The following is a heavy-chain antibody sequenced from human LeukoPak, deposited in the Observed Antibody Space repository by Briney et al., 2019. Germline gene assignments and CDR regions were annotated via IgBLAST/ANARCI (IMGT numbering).Heavy chain of an antibody. CDR3: TTDLLAARPYDY. Sequence: GGSLRLSCAASGFTFSNAWMSWVRQAPGKGLEWVGRIKSKTDGGTTDYAAPVKGRFTISRDDSKNTLYLQMNSLKTEDTAAYYCTTDLLAARPYDYWGQGTLVTVSS. J-gene: IGHJ4*02. CDR1: GFTFSNAW. V-gene: IGHV3-15*01. D-gene: IGHD6-6*01. CDR2: IKSKTDGGTT.